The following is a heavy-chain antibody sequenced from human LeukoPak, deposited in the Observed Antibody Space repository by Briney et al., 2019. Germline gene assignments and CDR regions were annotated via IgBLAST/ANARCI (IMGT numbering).Heavy chain of an antibody. J-gene: IGHJ6*02. CDR2: INTNTGNP. CDR1: GYTFSTYT. V-gene: IGHV7-4-1*02. D-gene: IGHD2-2*02. Sequence: ASVKVSCKASGYTFSTYTMHWVRQAPGQGLEWMGWINTNTGNPTYAQGFTGRFVFSLDTSVSTAYLQISSLKAEDTAVYYCARGVVPAAIHSGVGPYYYGMDVWGQGTTVTVSS. CDR3: ARGVVPAAIHSGVGPYYYGMDV.